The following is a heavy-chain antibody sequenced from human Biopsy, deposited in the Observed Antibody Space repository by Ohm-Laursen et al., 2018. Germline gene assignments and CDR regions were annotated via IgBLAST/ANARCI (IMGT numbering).Heavy chain of an antibody. J-gene: IGHJ4*02. CDR3: VRNTGWYGDLYYFDY. D-gene: IGHD6-19*01. V-gene: IGHV1-46*01. Sequence: VSSVKVSCKASGYSFTSYYMHWVRQAPGQGLEWMGMINPSGSTTSYPQIFQGRVTMTRDASKSTVYMELSSLRSADTAVYFCVRNTGWYGDLYYFDYWGQGTLVTVSS. CDR2: INPSGSTT. CDR1: GYSFTSYY.